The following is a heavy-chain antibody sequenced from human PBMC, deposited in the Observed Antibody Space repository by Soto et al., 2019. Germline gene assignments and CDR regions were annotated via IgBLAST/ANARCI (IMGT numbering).Heavy chain of an antibody. D-gene: IGHD4-17*01. Sequence: SSETLSLTCTVSGGSISSYYWSWIRQPPGKGLEWIGYIYYTGTTNYNPSLKSRVTISVDTSKNQFSLKLGSVTTADTAVYYCTKLPWAVYGGTFAPWGKGTRVTVSS. J-gene: IGHJ5*02. V-gene: IGHV4-59*01. CDR3: TKLPWAVYGGTFAP. CDR1: GGSISSYY. CDR2: IYYTGTT.